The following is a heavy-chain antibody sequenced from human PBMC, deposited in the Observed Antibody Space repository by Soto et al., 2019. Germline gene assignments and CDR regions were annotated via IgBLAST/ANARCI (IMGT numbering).Heavy chain of an antibody. CDR2: INPSGGST. J-gene: IGHJ4*02. D-gene: IGHD3-22*01. Sequence: ASVKVSCKASGYTFTSYYMHWVRQAPGLGLEWMGIINPSGGSTSYAQKFQGRVTMTRDTSTSTVYMELSSLRSEDTAVYYCARGRGGGYQPTGYFDYWGQGTLVTVSS. V-gene: IGHV1-46*01. CDR1: GYTFTSYY. CDR3: ARGRGGGYQPTGYFDY.